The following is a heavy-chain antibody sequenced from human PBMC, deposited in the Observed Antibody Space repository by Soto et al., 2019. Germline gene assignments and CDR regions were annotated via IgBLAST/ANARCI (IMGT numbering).Heavy chain of an antibody. CDR2: IYYSGST. CDR3: AREPSSSSSHKFDY. D-gene: IGHD6-13*01. CDR1: GGSISSYY. Sequence: PSETLSLTCTVSGGSISSYYWSWIRQPPGKGLEWIGYIYYSGSTNYNPSLKSRVTISVDTSKNQFSLKLSSVTAADTAVYYCAREPSSSSSHKFDYWGQGTLVTVSS. J-gene: IGHJ4*02. V-gene: IGHV4-59*12.